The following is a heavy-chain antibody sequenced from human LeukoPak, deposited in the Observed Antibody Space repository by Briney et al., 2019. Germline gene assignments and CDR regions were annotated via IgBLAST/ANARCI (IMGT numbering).Heavy chain of an antibody. V-gene: IGHV3-23*01. D-gene: IGHD2-21*02. J-gene: IGHJ4*02. CDR3: ARARVVTKWIDY. CDR1: GFTFSSYA. Sequence: PGVSLRLSCAASGFTFSSYAMSWVRQAPGKGLAWVSTISGGSGSTYCADSVKGRFTISRDNSKNTLYLQMNSLRDEDTAVYYCARARVVTKWIDYWGQGTLVTVSS. CDR2: ISGGSGST.